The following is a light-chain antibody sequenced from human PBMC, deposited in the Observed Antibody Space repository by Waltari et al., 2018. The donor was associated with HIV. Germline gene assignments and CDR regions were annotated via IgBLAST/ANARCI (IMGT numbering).Light chain of an antibody. J-gene: IGKJ1*01. Sequence: EIVLTQSPSTLSVSPGERATPYCRASQSVSSNLAWYQQKPGQAPRLLIYGASTRATGIPARFSGSGSGTEFTLTISSLQSEDFAVYYCQQYNNWPRTFGQGTKVEIK. V-gene: IGKV3-15*01. CDR1: QSVSSN. CDR2: GAS. CDR3: QQYNNWPRT.